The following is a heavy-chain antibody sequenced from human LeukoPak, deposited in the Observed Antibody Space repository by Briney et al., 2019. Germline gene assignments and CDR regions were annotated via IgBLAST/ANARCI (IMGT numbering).Heavy chain of an antibody. V-gene: IGHV4-34*01. D-gene: IGHD2-15*01. CDR2: INHSGST. CDR3: ARHDGYCSGGSCYSNAFDI. CDR1: GGSFSGYY. J-gene: IGHJ3*02. Sequence: SETLSLTCAVYGGSFSGYYWSWIRQPPGKGLEWIGEINHSGSTNYNPSLKSRVTISVDTSKNQFSLKLSSVTAADTAVYYRARHDGYCSGGSCYSNAFDIWGQGTMVTVSS.